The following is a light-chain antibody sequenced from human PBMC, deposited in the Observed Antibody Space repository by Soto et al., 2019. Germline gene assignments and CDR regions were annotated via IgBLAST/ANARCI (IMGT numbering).Light chain of an antibody. CDR3: QQYGSSTGT. V-gene: IGKV3-15*01. CDR2: GAS. Sequence: EVVMTQSPATLSVSPGERATLSCRASQSVTTNMAWYQQKPGQAPRLLIYGASTRATGIPARFSGSGSGTDFTLTISSLEPEDFAVYYCQQYGSSTGTFGQGTKVDIK. CDR1: QSVTTN. J-gene: IGKJ1*01.